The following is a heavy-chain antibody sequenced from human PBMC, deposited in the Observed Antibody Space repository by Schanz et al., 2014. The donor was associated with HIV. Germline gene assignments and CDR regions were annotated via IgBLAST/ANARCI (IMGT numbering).Heavy chain of an antibody. D-gene: IGHD4-4*01. Sequence: EVQLLESGGGLVQPGGSLRLSCAASGFTFGSYAMSWVRQAPGKGLEWVSAISGGGGSTYYADSVKGRFTISRDNSKNTLYLQMNRLRAEDTALYFCANDPELTTITGYFDSWGQGTLVTVSS. CDR2: ISGGGGST. J-gene: IGHJ4*02. CDR1: GFTFGSYA. V-gene: IGHV3-23*01. CDR3: ANDPELTTITGYFDS.